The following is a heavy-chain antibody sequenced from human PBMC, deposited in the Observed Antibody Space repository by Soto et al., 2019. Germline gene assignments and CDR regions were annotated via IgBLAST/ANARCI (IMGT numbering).Heavy chain of an antibody. CDR1: GGSFSGYY. J-gene: IGHJ5*02. CDR3: ARGIRSRPPPYCSITSSYVCFDP. CDR2: INHSGST. Sequence: SETLSLTCAVYGGSFSGYYWSWIRHPPGKGLEWIGEINHSGSTNYNPSLKSRVTISVDTSKNQFSLKLSSVTAADTAVYYCARGIRSRPPPYCSITSSYVCFDPWGQGTLVTVSS. D-gene: IGHD2-2*01. V-gene: IGHV4-34*01.